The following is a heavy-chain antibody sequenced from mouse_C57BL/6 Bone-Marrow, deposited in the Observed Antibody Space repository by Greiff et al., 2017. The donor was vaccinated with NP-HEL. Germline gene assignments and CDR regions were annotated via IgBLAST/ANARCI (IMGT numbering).Heavy chain of an antibody. CDR1: GYTFPSYW. V-gene: IGHV1-52*01. CDR2: IDPSDSET. D-gene: IGHD3-2*02. J-gene: IGHJ3*01. Sequence: VQLQQPGAELVRPGSSVKLSCKASGYTFPSYWMHWVKQRPIQGLEWIGNIDPSDSETHYNQKFKDKATLTVDKSSSTSYMQLSSLTSEDSAVEYCARRRAGYGFAYWGQGTLVTVSA. CDR3: ARRRAGYGFAY.